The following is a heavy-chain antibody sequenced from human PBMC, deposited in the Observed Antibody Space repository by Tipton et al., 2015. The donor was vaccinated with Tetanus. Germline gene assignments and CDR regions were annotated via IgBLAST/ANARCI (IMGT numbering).Heavy chain of an antibody. Sequence: TLSLTCAVYGGSFSGYYWNWIRQPPGKGLEWIGEINDSGSTSYNPSLKSRVTISVDTPKNQFSLNLSPVTAADTAVYYCARWETVTTKIHYWGQGTLVTVSS. CDR2: INDSGST. D-gene: IGHD4-17*01. CDR1: GGSFSGYY. V-gene: IGHV4-34*01. J-gene: IGHJ4*02. CDR3: ARWETVTTKIHY.